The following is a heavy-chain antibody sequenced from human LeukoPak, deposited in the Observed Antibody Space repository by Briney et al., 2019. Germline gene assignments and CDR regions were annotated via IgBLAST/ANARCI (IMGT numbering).Heavy chain of an antibody. CDR3: ARDLMWSGWYGY. CDR2: ISSSSGYI. D-gene: IGHD6-19*01. CDR1: GFTFSSSI. V-gene: IGHV3-21*01. J-gene: IGHJ4*02. Sequence: GGSLRLSCAASGFTFSSSIMNWVRQAPGKGLEWVSSISSSSGYIYYSDSVKGRFTISRDNAKNSLYLQMNSLRAEDTAVYYCARDLMWSGWYGYWGQGTLVTVSS.